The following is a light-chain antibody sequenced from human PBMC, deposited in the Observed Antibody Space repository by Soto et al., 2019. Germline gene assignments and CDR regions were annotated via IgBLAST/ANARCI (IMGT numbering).Light chain of an antibody. CDR2: EVS. V-gene: IGLV2-14*01. CDR3: SSYITTNTLYV. CDR1: SSDVGGYNY. Sequence: QSALTQPASVSGSPGQSITISCTGTSSDVGGYNYVSWFQHHPGKAPKLIIYEVSYRPSGVSNRFSGSKSGDTATLTISGLQAEDEADYFCSSYITTNTLYVFGSGTKVTVL. J-gene: IGLJ1*01.